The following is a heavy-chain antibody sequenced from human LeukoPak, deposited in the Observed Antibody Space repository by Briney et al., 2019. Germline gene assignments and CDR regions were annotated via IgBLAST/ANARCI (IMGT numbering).Heavy chain of an antibody. J-gene: IGHJ3*02. CDR1: GFTFSSYG. D-gene: IGHD1-1*01. CDR2: IWYDGSNK. Sequence: GGSLRLSCAASGFTFSSYGMHWVRQAPGKGLEWAAVIWYDGSNKYYADSVKGRFTISRDNSKNTLYLQMNSLRAEDTAVYYCARDVTISNWNCVGDAFDIWGQGTMVTVSS. V-gene: IGHV3-33*01. CDR3: ARDVTISNWNCVGDAFDI.